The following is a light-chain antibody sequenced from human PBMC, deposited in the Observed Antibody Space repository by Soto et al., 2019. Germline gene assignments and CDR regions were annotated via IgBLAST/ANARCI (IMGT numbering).Light chain of an antibody. CDR1: QSVSSSQ. CDR2: GAS. J-gene: IGKJ1*01. V-gene: IGKV3-20*01. Sequence: ENLLTQSSATLTLSPGERASLSCRASQSVSSSQLAWYQQKPGQAPRLLIYGASSRATGIPDRFSGSGSGTDFTLTISRLEPEDFAVYYCQQYGSSPGTIGQGTKVDIK. CDR3: QQYGSSPGT.